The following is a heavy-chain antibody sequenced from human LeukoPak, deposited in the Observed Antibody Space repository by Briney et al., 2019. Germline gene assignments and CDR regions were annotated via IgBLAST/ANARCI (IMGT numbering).Heavy chain of an antibody. CDR1: EFTFSSYG. Sequence: PGRSLRLSCAAFEFTFSSYGMHWVRQAPGKGLEWVAVISYDGSNKYYADSVKGRFTISRDNSENTLYLQMNSLRGEDTAIYFCAKDARGFQLHRGAFDIWGQGTMVTVSS. V-gene: IGHV3-30*18. CDR2: ISYDGSNK. CDR3: AKDARGFQLHRGAFDI. D-gene: IGHD2-2*01. J-gene: IGHJ3*02.